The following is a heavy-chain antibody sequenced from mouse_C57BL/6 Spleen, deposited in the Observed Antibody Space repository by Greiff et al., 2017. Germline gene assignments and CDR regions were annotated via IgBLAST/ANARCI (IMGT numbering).Heavy chain of an antibody. CDR1: GFTFTDYY. CDR2: IRNKANGYTT. CDR3: ASLYDYGNFDV. V-gene: IGHV7-3*01. D-gene: IGHD2-4*01. J-gene: IGHJ1*03. Sequence: EVMLVESGGGLVQPGGSLSLSCAASGFTFTDYYMSWVRQPPGKALEWLGFIRNKANGYTTEYSASVKGRFTISRDNSQSILYLQMNALRAEDSATYYCASLYDYGNFDVWGTGTTVTVSS.